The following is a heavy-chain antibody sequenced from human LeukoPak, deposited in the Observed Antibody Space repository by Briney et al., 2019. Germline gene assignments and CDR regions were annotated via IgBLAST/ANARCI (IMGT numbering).Heavy chain of an antibody. J-gene: IGHJ3*02. Sequence: SETLSLTCAVYGASFSGYYWSGIRQRPGKGLGWSGETNHRGSTNYNTSLTTRVTISVDTSKTQFSLKLSTGTAADTAVYYCATTVDTAMAAHDAFDIWGERTMVTVSS. D-gene: IGHD5-18*01. CDR1: GASFSGYY. CDR2: TNHRGST. V-gene: IGHV4-34*01. CDR3: ATTVDTAMAAHDAFDI.